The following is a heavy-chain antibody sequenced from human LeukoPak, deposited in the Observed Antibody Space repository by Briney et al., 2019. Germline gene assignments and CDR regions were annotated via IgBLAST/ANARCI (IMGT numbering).Heavy chain of an antibody. CDR1: GASISSASDY. J-gene: IGHJ5*02. CDR3: ARIGGGSWRNPGYWFDP. Sequence: SETLSLTCAVSGASISSASDYWGWIRQPPGKGLEWLGSIYYGGSTYDNPSLRSRVTISVDTSKNQFSLKLTSVTAADTAVFYCARIGGGSWRNPGYWFDPWGQGNLVTVSS. V-gene: IGHV4-39*01. D-gene: IGHD2-15*01. CDR2: IYYGGST.